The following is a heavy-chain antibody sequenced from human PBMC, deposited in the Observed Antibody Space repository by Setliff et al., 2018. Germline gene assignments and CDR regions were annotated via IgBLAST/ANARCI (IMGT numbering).Heavy chain of an antibody. Sequence: GASVKVSCKASGYTFVGYYLHWVRQAPGQGLEWMGWINPKTGGTNYAQKFQGRVTMTRDASTSTFYMELSSLRSDDTAFYYCVRDVGGFTHAFDIWGQGTMVTVSS. J-gene: IGHJ3*02. D-gene: IGHD3-16*01. CDR3: VRDVGGFTHAFDI. CDR2: INPKTGGT. CDR1: GYTFVGYY. V-gene: IGHV1-2*02.